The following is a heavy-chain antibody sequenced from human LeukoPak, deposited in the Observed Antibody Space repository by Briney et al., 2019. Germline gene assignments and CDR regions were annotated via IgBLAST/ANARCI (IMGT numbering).Heavy chain of an antibody. CDR2: INPNSGDT. D-gene: IGHD2-15*01. CDR1: GYTFTGYY. CDR3: ARDDYCSGSSCYSQAD. J-gene: IGHJ4*02. Sequence: ASVKVSCKASGYTFTGYYMHWVRQAPGQGLEWMGWINPNSGDTRYAQKFQDRVTMTRDTSISTAYMELSSLRSDDTAVYYCARDDYCSGSSCYSQADWGQGTLVTVSS. V-gene: IGHV1-2*02.